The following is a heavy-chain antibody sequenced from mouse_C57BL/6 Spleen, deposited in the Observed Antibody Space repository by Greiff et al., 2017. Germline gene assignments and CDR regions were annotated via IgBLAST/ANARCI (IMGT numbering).Heavy chain of an antibody. CDR2: INPYNGDT. CDR1: GYSFTGYF. CDR3: AREVNYYKSSVWFTY. D-gene: IGHD1-1*01. Sequence: VQLQQSGPELVKPGDSVKISCKASGYSFTGYFMNWVMQSHGKSLEWIGRINPYNGDTFYNQKFKGKATLTVDKSSNTAHMELRSLTSEDSAVYYCAREVNYYKSSVWFTYGGQETLVNVAA. J-gene: IGHJ3*01. V-gene: IGHV1-20*01.